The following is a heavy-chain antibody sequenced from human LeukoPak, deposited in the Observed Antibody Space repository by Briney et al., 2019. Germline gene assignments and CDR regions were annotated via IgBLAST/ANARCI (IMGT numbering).Heavy chain of an antibody. J-gene: IGHJ5*02. Sequence: GESLKILCKGSAYSSTSYWIGCVRQMPGKGLEWMGIIYPGDSDTRYSTSFQGHITSSADKSISTAYLQWSSLKASDTAMYYCARQSSSYEILTGYSTNNWFDPWGQGTLVTVSS. V-gene: IGHV5-51*01. D-gene: IGHD3-9*01. CDR1: AYSSTSYW. CDR3: ARQSSSYEILTGYSTNNWFDP. CDR2: IYPGDSDT.